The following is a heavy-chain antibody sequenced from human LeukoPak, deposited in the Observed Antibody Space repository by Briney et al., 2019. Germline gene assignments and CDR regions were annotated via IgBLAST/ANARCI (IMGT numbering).Heavy chain of an antibody. V-gene: IGHV4-39*01. J-gene: IGHJ3*02. CDR2: IYYSGIT. D-gene: IGHD3-3*01. Sequence: SETLSLTCTVSGGSISSSSYYWGWIRQPPGKGLEWIGSIYYSGITYYNPSLTSRVTISVYTSKNQFSLKLSSVTAADTAVYYCARRNNYDFWSGYRWLDAFDIWGQGRMVTVSS. CDR3: ARRNNYDFWSGYRWLDAFDI. CDR1: GGSISSSSYY.